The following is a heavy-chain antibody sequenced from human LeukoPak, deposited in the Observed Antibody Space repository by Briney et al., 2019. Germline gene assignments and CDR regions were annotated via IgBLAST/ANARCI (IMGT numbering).Heavy chain of an antibody. CDR3: ARDVGGSLDY. Sequence: PGGSLRLSGAASGFTFNTFCRARVRHAPGQELEWVANIKGDESARHQADSVKGRFTISRDNAKKSVYLQMSSLRGEDTAVYYCARDVGGSLDYWGQGTLVTVSS. V-gene: IGHV3-7*01. CDR2: IKGDESAR. D-gene: IGHD1-26*01. J-gene: IGHJ4*02. CDR1: GFTFNTFC.